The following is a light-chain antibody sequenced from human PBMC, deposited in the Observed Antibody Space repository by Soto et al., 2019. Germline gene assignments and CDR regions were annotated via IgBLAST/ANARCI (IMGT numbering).Light chain of an antibody. Sequence: EIVLTQSPGTLSLSPGERATLSCRASQSVSSSYLAWYQQKPGQAPRLLIYGASSRATGIPDRFSGSGSGTDFTLTISRLELDDFAVYYCQQYGSSETFGHGTKVEIK. V-gene: IGKV3-20*01. CDR3: QQYGSSET. J-gene: IGKJ1*01. CDR1: QSVSSSY. CDR2: GAS.